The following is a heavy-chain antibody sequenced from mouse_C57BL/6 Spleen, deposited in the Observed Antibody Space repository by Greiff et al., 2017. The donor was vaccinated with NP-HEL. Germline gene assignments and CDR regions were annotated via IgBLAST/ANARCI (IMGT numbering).Heavy chain of an antibody. CDR1: GFTFSDAW. D-gene: IGHD1-1*01. Sequence: EVKLVESGGGLVQPGGSMKLSCAASGFTFSDAWMDWVRQSPEKGLEWVAEIRNKANNHATYYAESVKGRFTISRDDSKSSVYLQMNSLRAEDTGIYYCTPLRLIWYYAMDYWGQGTSVTVSS. CDR2: IRNKANNHAT. CDR3: TPLRLIWYYAMDY. V-gene: IGHV6-6*01. J-gene: IGHJ4*01.